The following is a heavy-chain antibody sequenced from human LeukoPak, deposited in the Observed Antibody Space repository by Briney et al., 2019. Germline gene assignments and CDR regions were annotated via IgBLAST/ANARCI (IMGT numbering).Heavy chain of an antibody. D-gene: IGHD1/OR15-1a*01. CDR3: AKASRIIGTIDY. CDR2: ISGGGGST. Sequence: PSETLSLTCTVSGGSISSSSYYWGWIRQPPGKGLEWVSAISGGGGSTNYADSVKGRFTVSRDNSKNTLYLLLNSLRAEETAVYYCAKASRIIGTIDYWGQGTLVTVSS. CDR1: GGSISSSSYY. J-gene: IGHJ4*02. V-gene: IGHV3-23*01.